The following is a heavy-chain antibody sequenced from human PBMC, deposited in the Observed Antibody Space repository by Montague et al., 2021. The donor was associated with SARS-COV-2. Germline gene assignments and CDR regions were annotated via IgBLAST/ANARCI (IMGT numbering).Heavy chain of an antibody. CDR2: TFYSGST. J-gene: IGHJ3*02. D-gene: IGHD5-12*01. CDR3: ARLGGYDPFDAFDI. CDR1: GDSINNYY. Sequence: SETLSLTCTVSGDSINNYYWSWIRQPPGKGLEWIGNTFYSGSTMYNPSLKSRVTISVDTSKNQFSLNLSSVTAADPAVYFCARLGGYDPFDAFDIWGPGTMVTVSS. V-gene: IGHV4-59*01.